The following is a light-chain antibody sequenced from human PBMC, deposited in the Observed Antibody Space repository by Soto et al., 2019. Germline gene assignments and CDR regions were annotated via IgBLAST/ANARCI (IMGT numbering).Light chain of an antibody. CDR3: QQYGSSSYT. CDR2: DAS. CDR1: QSVSSSY. J-gene: IGKJ2*01. Sequence: EIELTQSPGTLSLSPGERATLSCRASQSVSSSYLAWYQQTPGQAPRLLIYDASSRATGIPDRFSGSGSGTDFTLTISRLEPEDFAVYYCQQYGSSSYTFGQGTKLEIK. V-gene: IGKV3-20*01.